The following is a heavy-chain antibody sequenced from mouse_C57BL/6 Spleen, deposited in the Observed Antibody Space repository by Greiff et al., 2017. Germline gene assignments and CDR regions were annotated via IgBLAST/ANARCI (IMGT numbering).Heavy chain of an antibody. Sequence: VQLQQPGAELVMPGASVKLSRKASGYTFTSYWMHWVKQRPGQGLEWIGEIDPSDSYTNYNQKFKGKSTLTVDKSSSTAYMQLSSLTSEDSAVYDCARKGTWYFDVWGTGTTVTVAS. CDR3: ARKGTWYFDV. J-gene: IGHJ1*03. CDR1: GYTFTSYW. V-gene: IGHV1-69*01. CDR2: IDPSDSYT. D-gene: IGHD3-3*01.